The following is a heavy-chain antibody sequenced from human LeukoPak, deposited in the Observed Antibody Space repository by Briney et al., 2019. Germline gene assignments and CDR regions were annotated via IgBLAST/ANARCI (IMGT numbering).Heavy chain of an antibody. J-gene: IGHJ4*02. D-gene: IGHD6-6*01. Sequence: GASVKVSCKASGYTFTGYYMHWVRQAPGQGLEWMGWINPNSGGTNYAQKFQGRVTMTRDMSISTAYMELSRLRSDDTAVYYCARVRGISSSPWSEGYYWGQGTLVTVSS. V-gene: IGHV1-2*02. CDR3: ARVRGISSSPWSEGYY. CDR1: GYTFTGYY. CDR2: INPNSGGT.